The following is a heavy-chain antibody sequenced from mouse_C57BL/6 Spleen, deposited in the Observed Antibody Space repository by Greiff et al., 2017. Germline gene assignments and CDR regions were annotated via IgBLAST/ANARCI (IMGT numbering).Heavy chain of an antibody. CDR3: TREDGNSWFAY. V-gene: IGHV5-9-1*02. CDR1: GFTFSSYA. J-gene: IGHJ3*01. Sequence: EVKLVESGEGLVKPGGSLKLSCAASGFTFSSYAMSWVRQTPEKRLEWVAYISSGGDYTYYADTVKGRFTISRDNARNTLYLQMSSLKSEDTAMYYCTREDGNSWFAYWGQGTLVTVS. D-gene: IGHD2-1*01. CDR2: ISSGGDYT.